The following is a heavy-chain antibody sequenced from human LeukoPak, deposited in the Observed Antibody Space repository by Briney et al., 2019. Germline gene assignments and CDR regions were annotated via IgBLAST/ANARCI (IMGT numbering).Heavy chain of an antibody. Sequence: ASVKVSCKASGYTFTNNWMHWVRQAPGQGLEWVGLINPTGTWTLYAQNFQGRITLTRDMSTTTDYMELSSLTSEDTAVYYCARDQPLDSGSYLDYWGQGTLVTVSS. D-gene: IGHD1-26*01. CDR3: ARDQPLDSGSYLDY. CDR1: GYTFTNNW. J-gene: IGHJ4*02. V-gene: IGHV1-46*01. CDR2: INPTGTWT.